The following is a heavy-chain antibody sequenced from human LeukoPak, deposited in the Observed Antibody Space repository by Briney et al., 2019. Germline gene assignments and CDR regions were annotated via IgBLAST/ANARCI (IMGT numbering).Heavy chain of an antibody. J-gene: IGHJ3*02. CDR3: ASNSGSYSTTIAFDI. V-gene: IGHV4-59*01. D-gene: IGHD1-26*01. Sequence: SETLSLTCTVSGGSISSYYWSWIRQPPGKGLEWIGYIYYSGSTNYNPSLKSRVTISVDTSKNQFSLKPSSVTAADTAVYYCASNSGSYSTTIAFDIWGQGTMVTVSS. CDR1: GGSISSYY. CDR2: IYYSGST.